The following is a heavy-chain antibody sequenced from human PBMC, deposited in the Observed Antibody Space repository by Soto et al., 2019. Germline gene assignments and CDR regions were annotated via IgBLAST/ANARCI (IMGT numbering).Heavy chain of an antibody. CDR1: GFTFSDYY. CDR3: VRDSPQISYALNWFDP. D-gene: IGHD2-2*01. V-gene: IGHV3-11*01. CDR2: ISSSGSTI. J-gene: IGHJ5*02. Sequence: QVQLVESGGGLVKPGGSLRLSCAASGFTFSDYYMSWIRQAPGKGLEWVSYISSSGSTIYYADSVKGRFTISRDNAKNSLYLQMNSLRAEDTAVYYCVRDSPQISYALNWFDPWGQGTLLTVSS.